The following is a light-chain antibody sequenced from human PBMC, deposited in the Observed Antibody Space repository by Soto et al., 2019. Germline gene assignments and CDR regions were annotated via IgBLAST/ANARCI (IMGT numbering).Light chain of an antibody. J-gene: IGKJ2*01. CDR1: QSVNSNY. CDR2: GAS. CDR3: QQYGRT. V-gene: IGKV3-20*01. Sequence: DIVLTQSPGTLSLSPGERATLACRASQSVNSNYLAWYHQKPGQAPRLLIFGASTRATGISDRFRGSGSGTELTLTINRLEPEDFAVYYCQQYGRTFGQRTKLQIK.